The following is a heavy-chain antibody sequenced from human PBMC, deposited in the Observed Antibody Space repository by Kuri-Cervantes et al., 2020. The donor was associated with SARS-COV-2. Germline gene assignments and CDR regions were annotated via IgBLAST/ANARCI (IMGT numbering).Heavy chain of an antibody. D-gene: IGHD6-13*01. V-gene: IGHV3-21*01. CDR1: GFTFSSYS. CDR2: ISSSSSYI. CDR3: ARERIYSSNWNERAFDV. Sequence: GESLKISCAASGFTFSSYSMNWVRQAPGKGLEWVSSISSSSSYIYYADSVKGRFTISRGNAKNSLYLEMNSLRAEDTAVYYCARERIYSSNWNERAFDVWGQGTRVTVSS. J-gene: IGHJ3*01.